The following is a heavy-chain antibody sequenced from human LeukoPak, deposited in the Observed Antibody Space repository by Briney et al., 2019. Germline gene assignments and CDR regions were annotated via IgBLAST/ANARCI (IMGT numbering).Heavy chain of an antibody. CDR3: ARARYCSGGSCYADYYYYYYGMDV. D-gene: IGHD2-15*01. V-gene: IGHV1-69*05. Sequence: GASVKVSCKASGGTFSSYAISWVRQAPGQGLEWMGGIIPIFGTANYAQKFQGRVTITTDESTSTAYMELRSLRSDDTAVYYCARARYCSGGSCYADYYYYYYGMDVWGQGTTVTVSS. CDR1: GGTFSSYA. CDR2: IIPIFGTA. J-gene: IGHJ6*02.